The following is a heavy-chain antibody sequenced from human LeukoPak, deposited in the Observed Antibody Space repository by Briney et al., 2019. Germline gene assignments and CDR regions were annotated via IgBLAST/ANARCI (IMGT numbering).Heavy chain of an antibody. D-gene: IGHD1-14*01. CDR1: GYTFTVYY. J-gene: IGHJ5*02. CDR2: INPNSGGT. Sequence: GASVKVSSKASGYTFTVYYMHWGRQAPGQGRERMGWINPNSGGTNYAQKFQGRVTMTRDTSISTAYMELSRLRSDDTAVYYCARDIPRTGWFDPWGQGTLVTVSS. V-gene: IGHV1-2*02. CDR3: ARDIPRTGWFDP.